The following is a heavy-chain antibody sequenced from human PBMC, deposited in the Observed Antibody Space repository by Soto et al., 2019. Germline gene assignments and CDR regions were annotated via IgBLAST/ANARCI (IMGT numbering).Heavy chain of an antibody. CDR1: GFILSSFA. V-gene: IGHV3-30*04. CDR3: ARQDHSGSGWFDT. Sequence: GGSLRLSCAASGFILSSFAIHWVRQAPGKGLEWAAVISYDGRKKYYADSMKGRFTISRDNSKNTLYLQMNSLSADDTAVYYCARQDHSGSGWFDTWGQGTLVTVSS. CDR2: ISYDGRKK. J-gene: IGHJ5*02. D-gene: IGHD3-22*01.